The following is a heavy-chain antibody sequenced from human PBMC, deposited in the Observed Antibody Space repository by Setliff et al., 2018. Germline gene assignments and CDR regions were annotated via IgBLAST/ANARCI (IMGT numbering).Heavy chain of an antibody. CDR1: GYTFSTYG. J-gene: IGHJ4*02. V-gene: IGHV1-18*01. Sequence: GASVKVSCKASGYTFSTYGLHWVRQAPGQGPEWMGMIITNTGKTSYAQKFQGRVTMTTDTSTGTGYMELRSLRSDDTAVYFCARDPKLVGAPERAFDYWGQGTQVTVSS. D-gene: IGHD1-26*01. CDR3: ARDPKLVGAPERAFDY. CDR2: IITNTGKT.